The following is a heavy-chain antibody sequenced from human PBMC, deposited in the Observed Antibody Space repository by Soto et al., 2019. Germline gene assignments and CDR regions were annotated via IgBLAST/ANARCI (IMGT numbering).Heavy chain of an antibody. CDR1: GFTFSSYG. D-gene: IGHD2-15*01. CDR3: ARDLGGGSCY. Sequence: QVQLVESGGGVVQPGRSLRLSCAASGFTFSSYGMHWVRQAPGKGLEWVAVIWYDGSNKYYADSVKGRFTISRDNSKDALDLQMNSLRAEDAAVYYCARDLGGGSCYWGQGTLVTVSS. J-gene: IGHJ4*02. CDR2: IWYDGSNK. V-gene: IGHV3-33*01.